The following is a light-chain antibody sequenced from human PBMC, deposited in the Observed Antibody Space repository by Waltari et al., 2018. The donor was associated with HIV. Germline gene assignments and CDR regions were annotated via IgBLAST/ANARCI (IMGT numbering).Light chain of an antibody. V-gene: IGLV9-49*01. CDR3: GADHGSGSNFVSWV. CDR1: SGYSNYK. J-gene: IGLJ3*02. CDR2: VGPGGIVG. Sequence: QPVLTQPPSASASLGASVTLTRTLSSGYSNYKVDWYQQRPGKGPRFVMRVGPGGIVGSKGDGIPDRFSVLGSGLNRYLTIKNIQEEDESDYHCGADHGSGSNFVSWVFGGGTKLTVL.